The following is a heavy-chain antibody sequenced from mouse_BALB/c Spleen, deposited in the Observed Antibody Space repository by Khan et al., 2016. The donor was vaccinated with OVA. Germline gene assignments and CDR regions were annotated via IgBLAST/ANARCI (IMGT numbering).Heavy chain of an antibody. Sequence: VQLQESGPELMKPGASVNISCKASGYTFTDYVINWVKQRTGQGLEWIGEIYPGSGTTYYTEKFKGKATLTADKSSNTAYMQLSSLTSEDSAVYFCAKNYASWFAYWGQGTLVTVSA. CDR2: IYPGSGTT. CDR3: AKNYASWFAY. V-gene: IGHV1-77*01. J-gene: IGHJ3*01. CDR1: GYTFTDYV. D-gene: IGHD1-1*02.